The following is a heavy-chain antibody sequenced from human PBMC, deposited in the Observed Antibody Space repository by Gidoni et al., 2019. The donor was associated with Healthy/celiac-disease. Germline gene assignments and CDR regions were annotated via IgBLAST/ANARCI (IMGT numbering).Heavy chain of an antibody. D-gene: IGHD5-12*01. J-gene: IGHJ3*02. CDR2: INHSGST. V-gene: IGHV4-34*01. CDR3: ATLRDGYNYSGRNIHFYTKRIKFDI. CDR1: GGSFSGYY. Sequence: QVQLQQWGAGLLKPSETLSLTCAVYGGSFSGYYWRWIRQPPGKGLEWIGEINHSGSTNYNPSLKSRVTISVDTSKNQFSLKLSSVTAADTAVYYCATLRDGYNYSGRNIHFYTKRIKFDIWGQGTMVTVSS.